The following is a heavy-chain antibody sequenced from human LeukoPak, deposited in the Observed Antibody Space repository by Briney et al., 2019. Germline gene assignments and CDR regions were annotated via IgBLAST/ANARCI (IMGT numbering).Heavy chain of an antibody. D-gene: IGHD5-18*01. CDR3: ARDGVQLWYYFDY. V-gene: IGHV3-7*01. CDR2: IKQDGSEK. Sequence: GGSLRLSCAASGFTFSSYWMSWVRQAPGKGLEWVANIKQDGSEKYYVDSVKGRFTISRDNAKSSLYLQMNSLRAEDTAVYYCARDGVQLWYYFDYWGQGTLVTVSS. J-gene: IGHJ4*02. CDR1: GFTFSSYW.